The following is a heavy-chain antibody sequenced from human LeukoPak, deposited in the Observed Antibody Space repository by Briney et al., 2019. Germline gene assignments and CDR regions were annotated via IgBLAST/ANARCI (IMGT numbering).Heavy chain of an antibody. V-gene: IGHV3-43*01. J-gene: IGHJ3*02. D-gene: IGHD4-17*01. Sequence: GGSLRLSCAASGFTFDDYTMHWVRQVPGKGLEWVSLIDWIGHNTNYADSVKGRFTVSRDNSKNSLYLQMNSLRPEDTALYYCVKDDYGPFDIWGPGTMVTVSS. CDR2: IDWIGHNT. CDR1: GFTFDDYT. CDR3: VKDDYGPFDI.